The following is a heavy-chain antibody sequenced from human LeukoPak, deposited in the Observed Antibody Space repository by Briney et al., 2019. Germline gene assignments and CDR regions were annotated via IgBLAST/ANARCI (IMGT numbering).Heavy chain of an antibody. CDR3: ARWQTYCSSTSCYAVAPFFDY. V-gene: IGHV4-39*01. D-gene: IGHD2-2*01. Sequence: SETLSLTCTVSGGSISSSSYYRGWIRQPPGKGLEWIGSIYYSGSTYYNPSLKSRVTISVDTSKNQFSLKLSSVTAADTAVYYCARWQTYCSSTSCYAVAPFFDYWGQGTLVTVSS. J-gene: IGHJ4*02. CDR2: IYYSGST. CDR1: GGSISSSSYY.